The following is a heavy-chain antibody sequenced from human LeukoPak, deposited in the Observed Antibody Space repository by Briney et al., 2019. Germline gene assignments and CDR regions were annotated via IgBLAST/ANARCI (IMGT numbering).Heavy chain of an antibody. CDR3: ARRLWSRGLFDY. D-gene: IGHD5-18*01. CDR2: IYYSGST. J-gene: IGHJ4*02. Sequence: SQTLSLTCTVSGGSISSGGYYWSWIRQHPGTGLKWIGYIYYSGSTYYNPSLKSRVTISVDTSKSQFSLKLSSVTAADTAVYYCARRLWSRGLFDYWGQGTLVTVSS. CDR1: GGSISSGGYY. V-gene: IGHV4-31*03.